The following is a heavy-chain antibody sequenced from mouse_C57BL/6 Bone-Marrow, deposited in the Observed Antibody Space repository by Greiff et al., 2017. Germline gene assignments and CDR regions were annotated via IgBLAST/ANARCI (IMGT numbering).Heavy chain of an antibody. J-gene: IGHJ2*01. CDR3: ARWETTSRDF. CDR1: GYAFTNYL. V-gene: IGHV1-54*01. CDR2: INPSSGYT. Sequence: VQLQQSGAELVRPGTSVKVSCKASGYAFTNYLIEWVKQRPGQGLEWIGVINPSSGYTKYNQKFKDKATVTADKSSSTAYMQLSSLTSADSAVYYCARWETTSRDFWGRGTTLTVTS. D-gene: IGHD1-1*01.